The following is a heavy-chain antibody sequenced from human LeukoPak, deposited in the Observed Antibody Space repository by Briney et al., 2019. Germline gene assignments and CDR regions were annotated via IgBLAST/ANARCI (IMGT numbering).Heavy chain of an antibody. J-gene: IGHJ3*02. CDR3: ARPGGYSPNDAFDI. D-gene: IGHD5-18*01. CDR2: IYPVDSDT. CDR1: GYRFTSYW. V-gene: IGHV5-51*01. Sequence: GESLKISCKGSGYRFTSYWIGWVRQMPGKGLEWMGIIYPVDSDTRYSPSFQDQSTISTDKSISTAYLQWSSLKASDTAMYYCARPGGYSPNDAFDIWGQGTMVTVSS.